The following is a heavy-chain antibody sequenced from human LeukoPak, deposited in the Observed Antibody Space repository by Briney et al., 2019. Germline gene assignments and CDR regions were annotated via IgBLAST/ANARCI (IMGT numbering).Heavy chain of an antibody. J-gene: IGHJ6*04. CDR2: IISSGSYT. CDR1: GFTFSDYY. Sequence: GSLRRSCSASGFTFSDYYMSWIRQAPGKGLEGFSYIISSGSYTNYAASVKGRFTISRDNAKNSLYLQMTSLRAEDTPVYYCARMGTSGSQQLVYSYYYGMDVWGKGTTVTVSS. CDR3: ARMGTSGSQQLVYSYYYGMDV. D-gene: IGHD6-13*01. V-gene: IGHV3-11*06.